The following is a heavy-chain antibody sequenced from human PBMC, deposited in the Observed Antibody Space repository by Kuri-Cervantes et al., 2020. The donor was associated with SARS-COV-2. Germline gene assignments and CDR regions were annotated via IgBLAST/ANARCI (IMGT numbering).Heavy chain of an antibody. D-gene: IGHD4-17*01. CDR3: ARDTGMTTVPKDYYYGMDV. Sequence: ASVKVSCKVSGYTLTELSMHWVRQAPGKGLEWMGGFDPEDGETIYAQKFQGRVTMTEDTSTDTAYMELSSLRSEDTAVYYCARDTGMTTVPKDYYYGMDVWGQGTTVTVSS. CDR2: FDPEDGET. V-gene: IGHV1-24*01. CDR1: GYTLTELS. J-gene: IGHJ6*02.